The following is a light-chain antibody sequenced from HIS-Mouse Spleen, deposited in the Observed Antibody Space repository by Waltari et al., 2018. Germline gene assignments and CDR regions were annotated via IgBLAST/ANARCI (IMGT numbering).Light chain of an antibody. CDR1: SSHIGAGYD. Sequence: QSVLTQPPSVSGAPGQRVTISCPGSSSHIGAGYDVPWYQQLPGTAPKLLIYGNSNRPSGVPDRFSGSKSGTSASLAITGLQAEDEADYYCQSYDSSLRGVFGGGTKLTVL. CDR3: QSYDSSLRGV. J-gene: IGLJ2*01. CDR2: GNS. V-gene: IGLV1-40*01.